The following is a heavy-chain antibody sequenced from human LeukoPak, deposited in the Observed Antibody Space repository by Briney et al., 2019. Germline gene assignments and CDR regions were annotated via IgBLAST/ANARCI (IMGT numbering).Heavy chain of an antibody. CDR1: GLTFSNAW. CDR3: ITDPGEWEPI. J-gene: IGHJ3*02. CDR2: IKSKTDGETT. D-gene: IGHD1-26*01. V-gene: IGHV3-15*01. Sequence: GGSLRLSCATSGLTFSNAWMSWVRQAPGKGLEWVGRIKSKTDGETTDYAAPVKGRFTISRDDSKNTLYLQMSRLKTEDTAAYYCITDPGEWEPIWGQGTMVTVSS.